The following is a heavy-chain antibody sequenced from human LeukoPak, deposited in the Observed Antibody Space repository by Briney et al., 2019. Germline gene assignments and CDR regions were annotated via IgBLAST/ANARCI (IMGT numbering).Heavy chain of an antibody. CDR2: IYYSGST. V-gene: IGHV4-31*03. CDR1: GGSISSGGYY. CDR3: ARDQREDYYYYGMDV. J-gene: IGHJ6*02. Sequence: TSETLSLTCTVSGGSISSGGYYWSWIRQHPGKGLEWIGYIYYSGSTYYNPSLKSRVTISVDTSKNQFSLKLSSVTAADTAVYYCARDQREDYYYYGMDVWGQGTVVTVSS.